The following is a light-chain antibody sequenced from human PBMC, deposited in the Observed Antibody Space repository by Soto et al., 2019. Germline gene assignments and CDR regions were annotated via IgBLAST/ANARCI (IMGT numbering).Light chain of an antibody. CDR2: EVS. CDR3: SSYTTSGSLV. CDR1: SSDIATYNR. J-gene: IGLJ2*01. Sequence: QSALTQPPSVSGSPGQSVTISCTGTSSDIATYNRVSWYQQPPGTAPKLMIYEVSYRPSGVPDRFSGSKSGNTASLTISGLQAEDEADYYCSSYTTSGSLVFGGGTQLTVL. V-gene: IGLV2-18*02.